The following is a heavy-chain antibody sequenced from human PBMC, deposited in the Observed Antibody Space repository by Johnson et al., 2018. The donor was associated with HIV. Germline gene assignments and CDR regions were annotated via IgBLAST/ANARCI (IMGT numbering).Heavy chain of an antibody. CDR3: ARVQLLADDVFNI. V-gene: IGHV3-74*02. CDR2: INSDGSST. CDR1: TFRNCA. D-gene: IGHD3-10*01. J-gene: IGHJ3*02. Sequence: EKLVESGGGWIQPGGVPETLLCSLTFRNCAFQWVRQAPGKGLVWVSRINSDGSSTSYADSVKGRFTISRDNAKNTLYLQMDSLGAEDTAVYYCARVQLLADDVFNIWGQGTMVTVSS.